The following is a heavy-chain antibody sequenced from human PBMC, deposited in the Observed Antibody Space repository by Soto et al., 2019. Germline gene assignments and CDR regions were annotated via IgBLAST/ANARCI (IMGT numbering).Heavy chain of an antibody. CDR3: AKDGIPYCSGGSCSYYFDY. CDR2: ISYDGSNK. CDR1: GFTFSSYG. Sequence: PGGSLRLSCAASGFTFSSYGMHWVRQAPGKGLEWVAVISYDGSNKYYADSVKGRFTISRDNSKNTLYLQMNSLRAEDTAVYYCAKDGIPYCSGGSCSYYFDYWGQGTLVTVSS. V-gene: IGHV3-30*18. D-gene: IGHD2-15*01. J-gene: IGHJ4*02.